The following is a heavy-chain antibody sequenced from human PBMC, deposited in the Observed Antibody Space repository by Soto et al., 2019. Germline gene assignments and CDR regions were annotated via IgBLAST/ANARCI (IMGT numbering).Heavy chain of an antibody. J-gene: IGHJ6*02. CDR2: IYYSGST. CDR1: GGSISSYY. Sequence: SETLSLTCTVSGGSISSYYWSWIRQPPGKGLEWIGYIYYSGSTNYNPSLKSRVTISVDTSKNQFSLKLSSVTAADTAVYYCARVGYSSSTKNYYYYGMDVCGQGTTVTVSS. D-gene: IGHD6-13*01. V-gene: IGHV4-59*01. CDR3: ARVGYSSSTKNYYYYGMDV.